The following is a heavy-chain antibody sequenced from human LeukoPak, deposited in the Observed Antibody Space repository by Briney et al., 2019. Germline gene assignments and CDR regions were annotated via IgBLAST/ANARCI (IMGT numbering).Heavy chain of an antibody. J-gene: IGHJ4*02. CDR2: SGSS. V-gene: IGHV4-59*01. D-gene: IGHD3-10*01. CDR1: GSSISTYH. CDR3: ATYRVGGGGVGY. Sequence: SETLSLTCTFSGSSISTYHWSWIRQFPGKGLEWIGQSGSSNYNPSPKSRLSISMDTSKNQFSLRLTSGTAADTAVYYCATYRVGGGGVGYWGQGTLVTVSS.